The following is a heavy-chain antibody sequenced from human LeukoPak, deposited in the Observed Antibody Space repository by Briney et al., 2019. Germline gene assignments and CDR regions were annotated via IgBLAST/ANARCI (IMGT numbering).Heavy chain of an antibody. CDR3: AREALDYGDYVN. V-gene: IGHV1-24*01. Sequence: ASVKVSCKVSGYTLTELSMHWVRQAPGKGLEWMGGFDPEDGETIYAQKFQGRVTMTEDTDTDTAYMELSSLRSEDTAVYYCAREALDYGDYVNWGQGTLVTVSS. CDR2: FDPEDGET. J-gene: IGHJ4*02. CDR1: GYTLTELS. D-gene: IGHD4-17*01.